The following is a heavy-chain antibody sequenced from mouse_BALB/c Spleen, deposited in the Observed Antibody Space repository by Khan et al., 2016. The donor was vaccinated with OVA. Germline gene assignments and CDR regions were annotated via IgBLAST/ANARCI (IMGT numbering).Heavy chain of an antibody. Sequence: EVELVESGGDLVKPGGSLKLSCAASGFTFSSYSMSWVRQTPDKRLEWVATISSDGDYTYFPASVKGRFTIPRDNAKNTLNLQMSSLKSEDTALYYCASHLTGSFAYWGQGTLVTVSA. D-gene: IGHD4-1*01. J-gene: IGHJ3*01. CDR2: ISSDGDYT. CDR1: GFTFSSYS. CDR3: ASHLTGSFAY. V-gene: IGHV5-6*01.